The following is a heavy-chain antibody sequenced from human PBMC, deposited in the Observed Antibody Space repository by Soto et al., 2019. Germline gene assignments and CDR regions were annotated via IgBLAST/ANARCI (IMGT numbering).Heavy chain of an antibody. D-gene: IGHD2-15*01. CDR3: ARGAAGGYCSGGSCYFSYAFDI. Sequence: QVQLQQWGAGLLKPSETLSLTCAVYGGSFSGYYWSWIRQPPGKGLEWIGEINHSGSTNYNPSLRSRVTISVDTSKNQFSLKLSSVTAGDTAVYYCARGAAGGYCSGGSCYFSYAFDIWGQGTMVTVSS. CDR2: INHSGST. CDR1: GGSFSGYY. J-gene: IGHJ3*02. V-gene: IGHV4-34*01.